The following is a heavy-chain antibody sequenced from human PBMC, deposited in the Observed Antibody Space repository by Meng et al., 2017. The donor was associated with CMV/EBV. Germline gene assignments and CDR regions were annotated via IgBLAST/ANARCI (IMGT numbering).Heavy chain of an antibody. CDR1: GGSISSYY. CDR2: IYTSGST. Sequence: VQLSGWRPCLVKPSQPRSLTFTLAGGSISSYYWSWIRQPAGKGLEWIGRIYTSGSTNYNPSLKSRVTMSVDTSKNQFSLKLSSVTAADTAVYYCAREDIVVVPAARGFDYWGQGTLVTGSS. V-gene: IGHV4-4*07. D-gene: IGHD2-2*01. J-gene: IGHJ4*02. CDR3: AREDIVVVPAARGFDY.